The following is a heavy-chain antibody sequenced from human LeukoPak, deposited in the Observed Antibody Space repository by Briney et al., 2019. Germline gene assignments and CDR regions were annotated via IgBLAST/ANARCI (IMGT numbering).Heavy chain of an antibody. CDR3: ARDPLGYCSSTSCSPFDY. Sequence: ASVKVSCKASGYTFTSYGISWVRQAPGQGLEWMGWISAYNGNTNYAQKLQGRVTMTTDTSTSTAYMELRSLRSDDTAVYYCARDPLGYCSSTSCSPFDYWGQGTLVTVSS. CDR1: GYTFTSYG. CDR2: ISAYNGNT. V-gene: IGHV1-18*01. D-gene: IGHD2-2*01. J-gene: IGHJ4*02.